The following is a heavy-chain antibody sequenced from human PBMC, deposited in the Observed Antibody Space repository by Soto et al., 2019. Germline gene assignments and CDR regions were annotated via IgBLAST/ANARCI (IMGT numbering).Heavy chain of an antibody. CDR2: IYHSGST. CDR1: GGSISSSNW. J-gene: IGHJ4*02. D-gene: IGHD3-10*01. Sequence: SETLSLTCAVSGGSISSSNWWSWVRQPPGKGLEWIGEIYHSGSTNYNPSLKSRVTISVDKSKNQFSLKLSSVTAADTAVYYCARGVHLWFGELPVLDYWGQGTLVTVSS. V-gene: IGHV4-4*02. CDR3: ARGVHLWFGELPVLDY.